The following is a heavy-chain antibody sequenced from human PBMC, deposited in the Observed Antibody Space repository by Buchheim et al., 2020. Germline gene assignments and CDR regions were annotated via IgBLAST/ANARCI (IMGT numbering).Heavy chain of an antibody. D-gene: IGHD3-10*01. CDR1: GFTFSGYE. Sequence: EVFLVESGGGLVQPGGSLRLSCAASGFTFSGYEMNWVRQAPGKGLECIAYISASGGSTYYVDSVRGRLTISRDNAKNSLYLQMNSLRVEDTAVYYCATDPHYPSGSYWGRGTL. V-gene: IGHV3-48*03. J-gene: IGHJ1*01. CDR3: ATDPHYPSGSY. CDR2: ISASGGST.